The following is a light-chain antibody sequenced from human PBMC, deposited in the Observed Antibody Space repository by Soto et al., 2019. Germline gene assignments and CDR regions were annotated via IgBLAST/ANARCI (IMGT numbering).Light chain of an antibody. CDR3: SSYTSSNTLV. CDR1: INDVGGYNY. CDR2: EVT. J-gene: IGLJ2*01. V-gene: IGLV2-14*01. Sequence: QSALTQPASVSGSPGQSITISCTGTINDVGGYNYVSWYLQHPGKAPKLMIYEVTNRPSGVSNRFSGSKSGNTASLTISGLQAEDEADYYCSSYTSSNTLVFGGGTKLTVL.